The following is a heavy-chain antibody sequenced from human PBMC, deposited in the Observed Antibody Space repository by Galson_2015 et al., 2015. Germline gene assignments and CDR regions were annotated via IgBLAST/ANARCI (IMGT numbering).Heavy chain of an antibody. CDR3: AKGSGVGYCSSTSCYGWRIDAFDI. V-gene: IGHV3-23*01. Sequence: SLRLSCAASGFTFSSYAMSWVRQAPGKGLEWVSAISSGGGSTYYADSVRGRFTISRDNSKNTLYLQTNSMRAEDTAVYYCAKGSGVGYCSSTSCYGWRIDAFDIWGPGTMVTVSS. CDR2: ISSGGGST. J-gene: IGHJ3*02. CDR1: GFTFSSYA. D-gene: IGHD2-2*01.